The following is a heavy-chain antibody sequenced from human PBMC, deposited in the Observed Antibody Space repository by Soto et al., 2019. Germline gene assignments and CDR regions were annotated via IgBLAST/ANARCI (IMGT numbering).Heavy chain of an antibody. Sequence: QVQLVQSGGGVVQPGRSLRLSCAASGFTFSTYGMHWVRQAPGKGLEWVAVISYDGSDNYYADSVTGRFTISRDNSKNTLNLKMNRLRAEEAAVYYCAKGGAPSRGCSGGRCEGVFENWGQGNLVTVSS. D-gene: IGHD2-15*01. V-gene: IGHV3-30*18. CDR3: AKGGAPSRGCSGGRCEGVFEN. CDR1: GFTFSTYG. CDR2: ISYDGSDN. J-gene: IGHJ4*02.